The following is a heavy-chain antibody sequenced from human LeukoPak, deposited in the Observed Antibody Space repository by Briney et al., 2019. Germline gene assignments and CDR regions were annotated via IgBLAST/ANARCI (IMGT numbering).Heavy chain of an antibody. J-gene: IGHJ4*02. CDR2: IYYSGST. CDR1: GGSISSYY. CDR3: ARPWSYGSGSPFDY. D-gene: IGHD3-10*01. V-gene: IGHV4-59*08. Sequence: SGTLSLTCTVSGGSISSYYWSWIRQPPGKGLEWIGYIYYSGSTNYNPSLKSRVTISVDTSKNQFSLKLSSVTAADTAVYYCARPWSYGSGSPFDYWGQGTLVTVSS.